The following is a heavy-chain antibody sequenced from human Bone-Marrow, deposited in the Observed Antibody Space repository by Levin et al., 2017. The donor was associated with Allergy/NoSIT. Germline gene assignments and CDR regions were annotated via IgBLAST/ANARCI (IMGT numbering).Heavy chain of an antibody. CDR2: ITKNSTFR. Sequence: GGSLRLSCAASGFLFSDFYMSWIRQAPGKGLEWLSDITKNSTFRNYADSVKGRFTISRDNAKNTLFLQMDSLTAEDTAVYFCARDLAIGYLDAFDVWGPGTLVTVSS. CDR3: ARDLAIGYLDAFDV. J-gene: IGHJ3*01. CDR1: GFLFSDFY. D-gene: IGHD5-12*01. V-gene: IGHV3-11*06.